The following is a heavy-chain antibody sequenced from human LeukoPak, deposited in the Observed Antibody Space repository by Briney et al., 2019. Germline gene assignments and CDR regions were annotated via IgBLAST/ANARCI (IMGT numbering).Heavy chain of an antibody. V-gene: IGHV1-2*02. CDR3: ARGDNAAHFFDF. CDR2: INPRSGGT. D-gene: IGHD2-2*01. J-gene: IGHJ4*02. Sequence: ASVNVSCKASEYTFIGYYMHWVRQAPGQGLAWMGWINPRSGGTNYAEKFQGRVSMNRDTSINTAYMELRRLRFDGTAVYYCARGDNAAHFFDFWGQGSLVTVSS. CDR1: EYTFIGYY.